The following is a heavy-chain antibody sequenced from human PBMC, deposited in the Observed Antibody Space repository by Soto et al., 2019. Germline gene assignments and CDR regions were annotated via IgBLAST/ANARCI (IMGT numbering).Heavy chain of an antibody. J-gene: IGHJ4*02. Sequence: VQLLESGGGLIQPGGSLRLSCAASGFTFSYGIHGLRQAPGKGLAWVAYISYDSSNKFYGDSVKGRFTISRDNSKNTQFLQMNSLRAEYTAVYYCAKLVIGYCSGNTCYDYWGQGTLVAVS. CDR3: AKLVIGYCSGNTCYDY. CDR1: GFTFSYG. CDR2: ISYDSSNK. D-gene: IGHD2-15*01. V-gene: IGHV3-30*18.